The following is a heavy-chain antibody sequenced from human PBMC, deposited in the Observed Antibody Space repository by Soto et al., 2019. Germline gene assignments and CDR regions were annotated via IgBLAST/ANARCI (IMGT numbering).Heavy chain of an antibody. Sequence: ASVKVSCKTSGYTFTTYGIIWVRQAPGEHLEWLGWISARHGDTNYAQGFQGRVTLTTDTSTSTAYMELKNLRSDDTAVYFCERVMLLPNPAADSSGQGTLVTVSS. CDR3: ERVMLLPNPAADS. CDR1: GYTFTTYG. D-gene: IGHD2-8*01. CDR2: ISARHGDT. J-gene: IGHJ5*02. V-gene: IGHV1-18*04.